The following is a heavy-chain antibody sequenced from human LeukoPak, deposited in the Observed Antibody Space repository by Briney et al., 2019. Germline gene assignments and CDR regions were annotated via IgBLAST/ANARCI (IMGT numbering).Heavy chain of an antibody. Sequence: PGGTLRLSCGGSGFAFRSHAMSWVRHAPEKGLEFVSGIYENGGTTYYADSVKGRFSISRDNSKNTLYLQMNSLRAEDTAVYYCARDYYDSSGDPPMFWGQGTLVTVSS. CDR2: IYENGGTT. V-gene: IGHV3-23*01. CDR3: ARDYYDSSGDPPMF. J-gene: IGHJ4*02. D-gene: IGHD3-22*01. CDR1: GFAFRSHA.